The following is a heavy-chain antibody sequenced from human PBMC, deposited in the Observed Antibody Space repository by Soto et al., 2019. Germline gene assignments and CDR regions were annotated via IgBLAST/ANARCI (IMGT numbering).Heavy chain of an antibody. CDR2: IYTSGST. J-gene: IGHJ6*02. CDR1: GGSISSYY. V-gene: IGHV4-4*07. D-gene: IGHD4-17*01. Sequence: SWETLSLTCTVSGGSISSYYWSWIRQPAGKGLEWIGRIYTSGSTNYNPSLKSRVTMSVDTSKNQFSLKLSSVTAADTAVYYCARADYGDLDSDYYYYGMDVWGQGTTVTVSS. CDR3: ARADYGDLDSDYYYYGMDV.